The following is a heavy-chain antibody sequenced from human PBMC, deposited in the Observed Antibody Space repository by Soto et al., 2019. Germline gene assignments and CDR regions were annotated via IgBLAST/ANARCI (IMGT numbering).Heavy chain of an antibody. CDR3: AIARYLSIVPRPGYAFDI. V-gene: IGHV1-2*04. D-gene: IGHD6-6*01. J-gene: IGHJ3*02. CDR2: INPNSGGT. CDR1: GYTFTGYY. Sequence: ASVKVSCKASGYTFTGYYMHWVRQAPGQGLEWMGWINPNSGGTNYAQKFQGWVTMTRDTSISTAYMELSRLRSDDTAVYYCAIARYLSIVPRPGYAFDIWGQGTMVTVSS.